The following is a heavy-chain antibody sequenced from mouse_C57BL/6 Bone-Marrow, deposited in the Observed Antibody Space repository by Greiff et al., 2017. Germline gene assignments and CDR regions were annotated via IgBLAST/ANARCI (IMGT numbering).Heavy chain of an antibody. J-gene: IGHJ2*01. D-gene: IGHD1-1*01. CDR3: ARGYYGSSYYYFDY. V-gene: IGHV1-50*01. Sequence: QVQLQQPGAELVKPGASVKLSCKASGYTFTSYWMQWVKQRPGQGLEWIGELDPSDSYTNYNQKFKGKATLTVDTSSSTAYMQLSSRTSEDSAVYYCARGYYGSSYYYFDYWGQGTTLPVSS. CDR2: LDPSDSYT. CDR1: GYTFTSYW.